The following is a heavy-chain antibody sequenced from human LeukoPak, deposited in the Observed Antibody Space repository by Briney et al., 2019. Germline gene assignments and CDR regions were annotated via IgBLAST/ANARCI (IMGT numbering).Heavy chain of an antibody. J-gene: IGHJ4*02. V-gene: IGHV3-11*01. CDR2: ISSSGSTI. D-gene: IGHD2-2*01. Sequence: GGSLRLSCAASGFTFSDYYMSWIRQAPGKGLEWVSYISSSGSTIYYADSVKGRFTISRDNAKNSLYLQMNSLRAEDTAVYYCAKDERVVVVPAAISFVDYWGQGTLVTVSS. CDR3: AKDERVVVVPAAISFVDY. CDR1: GFTFSDYY.